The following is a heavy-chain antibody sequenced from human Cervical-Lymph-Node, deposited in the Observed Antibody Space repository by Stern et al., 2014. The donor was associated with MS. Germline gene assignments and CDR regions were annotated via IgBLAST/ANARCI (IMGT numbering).Heavy chain of an antibody. CDR1: GGSISRGGYY. V-gene: IGHV4-31*03. D-gene: IGHD6-6*01. Sequence: QLQLQESGPGLVKPSPTLSLTCTVSGGSISRGGYYWSWIRQDPGKGLEWLGYIYYSGSTYYIPSLKSRVAISVDTSKNQFSLKLSSVTAADTAVYYCAREQLPPVTGMDVWGQGTTVTVSS. J-gene: IGHJ6*02. CDR3: AREQLPPVTGMDV. CDR2: IYYSGST.